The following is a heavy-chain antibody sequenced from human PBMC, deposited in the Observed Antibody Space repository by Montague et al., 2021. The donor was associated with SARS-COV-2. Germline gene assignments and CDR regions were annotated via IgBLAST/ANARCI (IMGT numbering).Heavy chain of an antibody. CDR1: GDSVSSNSAA. J-gene: IGHJ4*02. Sequence: ISGDSVSSNSAAWDWIRQSPSRGLEWLGRTYYRSKWYNDYAVSVKSRITINPDTSKNQFSLQLNSVTPEDTAVYYCARGGSWLYYFDYWGQGTLVTVSS. CDR3: ARGGSWLYYFDY. D-gene: IGHD6-13*01. CDR2: TYYRSKWYN. V-gene: IGHV6-1*01.